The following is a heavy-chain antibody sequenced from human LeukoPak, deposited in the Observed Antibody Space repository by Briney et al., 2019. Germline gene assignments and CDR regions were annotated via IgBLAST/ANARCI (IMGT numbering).Heavy chain of an antibody. V-gene: IGHV3-53*01. CDR3: ARDSFSSGWYGYFDN. CDR2: IYTGGST. CDR1: GFSVSNNY. D-gene: IGHD6-19*01. Sequence: GGSLRLSCAASGFSVSNNYMSWVRQTPGTGLEWVSVIYTGGSTYYTDSVEGRFTTSRDNSKNTLYLQMNSLRAEDTAVYYCARDSFSSGWYGYFDNWGQGTLVTVSS. J-gene: IGHJ4*02.